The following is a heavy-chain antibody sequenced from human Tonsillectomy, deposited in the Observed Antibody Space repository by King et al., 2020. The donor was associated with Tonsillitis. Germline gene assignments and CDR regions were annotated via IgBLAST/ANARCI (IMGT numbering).Heavy chain of an antibody. CDR1: GGSISSSNNY. V-gene: IGHV4-39*01. CDR3: VSITVTYYFEY. CDR2: IYYSGIT. Sequence: QLQESGPGLVKPSETLSLTCTVSGGSISSSNNYWGWIRQPPGKGLEWIGNIYYSGITYYNPSLESRVTISVDTSKNQFSLKLSSVTAADTAVYYCVSITVTYYFEYWGQGTLVTVSS. J-gene: IGHJ4*02. D-gene: IGHD4-11*01.